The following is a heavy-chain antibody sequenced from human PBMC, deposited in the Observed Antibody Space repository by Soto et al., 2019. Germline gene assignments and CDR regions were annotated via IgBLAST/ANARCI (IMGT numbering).Heavy chain of an antibody. CDR3: ARRRIAVAGTFDY. V-gene: IGHV4-39*01. Sequence: GSLRLSCTVSGGSISSSSYYWGWIRQPPGKGLEGIGSIYYSGSTYYNPSLKSRVTISVDTSKNQFSLKLSSVTAADTAVYYCARRRIAVAGTFDYWGQGTLVTVSS. D-gene: IGHD6-19*01. J-gene: IGHJ4*02. CDR2: IYYSGST. CDR1: GGSISSSSYY.